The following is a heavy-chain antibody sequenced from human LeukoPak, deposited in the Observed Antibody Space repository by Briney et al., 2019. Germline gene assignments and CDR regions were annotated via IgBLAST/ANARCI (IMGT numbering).Heavy chain of an antibody. CDR2: ISGDGDNT. V-gene: IGHV3-43*02. J-gene: IGHJ4*02. Sequence: GGSLRLSCAASGFTFSSYWMHWVRQAPGKGLEWVSLISGDGDNTYYADSVKGRFTISRDNSKNSLYLQIHTLRGEDTAFYFCAKQGSYNVARHLDRWGQGTLVTVSS. CDR3: AKQGSYNVARHLDR. CDR1: GFTFSSYW. D-gene: IGHD1-26*01.